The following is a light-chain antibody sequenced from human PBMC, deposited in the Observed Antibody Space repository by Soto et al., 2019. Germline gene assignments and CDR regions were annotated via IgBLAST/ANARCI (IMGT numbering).Light chain of an antibody. Sequence: DFQMTQSPSSLSASVGDRVTITCRASQAISDHLAWYQHKPGKVPKLLIYEASTLQSGVPSRFSGGVSGTDFTLTISSLQPEDVATYYCQKYNRTPRTFGQGTKVELK. CDR2: EAS. J-gene: IGKJ1*01. CDR1: QAISDH. V-gene: IGKV1-27*01. CDR3: QKYNRTPRT.